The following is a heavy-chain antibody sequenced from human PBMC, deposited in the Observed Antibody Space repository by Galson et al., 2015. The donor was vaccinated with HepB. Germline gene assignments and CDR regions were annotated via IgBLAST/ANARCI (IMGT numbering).Heavy chain of an antibody. J-gene: IGHJ4*02. CDR1: GFTFNSYA. CDR3: AKESPYCGSPNCRYYYFDS. D-gene: IGHD2-2*01. CDR2: VSGNGGTT. V-gene: IGHV3-23*01. Sequence: SLRLSCAASGFTFNSYAMSWVRQAPGKGLEWVSAVSGNGGTTYYADSVKGRFTISRDHSKNTLYLRANSLRAEDTAVYYWAKESPYCGSPNCRYYYFDSWGQGILVTVSS.